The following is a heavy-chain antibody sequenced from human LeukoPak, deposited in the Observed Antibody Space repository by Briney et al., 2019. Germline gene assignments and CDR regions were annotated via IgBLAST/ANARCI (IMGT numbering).Heavy chain of an antibody. CDR3: ATDYGYYFDY. J-gene: IGHJ4*02. CDR1: GFTFSSYS. V-gene: IGHV3-21*01. CDR2: ISSSSSYI. Sequence: GGSLRLSCAASGFTFSSYSMNWVRQAPGKGLEWVSSISSSSSYIYYADSVKGRFTISRDNAKNSLYLQIHSLRAEDTAMYFCATDYGYYFDYWGQGTLVAVSS. D-gene: IGHD4-17*01.